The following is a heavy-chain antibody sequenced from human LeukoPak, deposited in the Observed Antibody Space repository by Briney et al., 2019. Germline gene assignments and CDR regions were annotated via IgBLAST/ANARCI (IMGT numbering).Heavy chain of an antibody. Sequence: PGGSLRLSCAASAFTFSSSGLNWVRQAPGKGLEWVSYISSSSSTIYHADSVKGRFTISRDNARNSLFLQMSSLRAEDTAVYYCARGGNSPRYFDLWGRGTLVTVSS. V-gene: IGHV3-48*04. D-gene: IGHD4-23*01. J-gene: IGHJ2*01. CDR1: AFTFSSSG. CDR2: ISSSSSTI. CDR3: ARGGNSPRYFDL.